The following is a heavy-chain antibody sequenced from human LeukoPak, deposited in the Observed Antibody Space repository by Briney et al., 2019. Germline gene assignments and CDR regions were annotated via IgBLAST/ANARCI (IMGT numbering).Heavy chain of an antibody. Sequence: PGGSLRLSCAASEFSFSSFAMSWVRQAPGKGLKWVSVISGSGGTTNYADSVKGRFTISRDNPKNTLYLQMNSLRAEDTAVYYCAKVSYDYGFDYWGQGALVTVSS. J-gene: IGHJ4*02. CDR1: EFSFSSFA. V-gene: IGHV3-23*01. CDR2: ISGSGGTT. D-gene: IGHD5-12*01. CDR3: AKVSYDYGFDY.